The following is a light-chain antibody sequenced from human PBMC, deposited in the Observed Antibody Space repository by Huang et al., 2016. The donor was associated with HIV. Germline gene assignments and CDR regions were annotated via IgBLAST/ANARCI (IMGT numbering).Light chain of an antibody. CDR3: QQYNNWPPWT. J-gene: IGKJ1*01. CDR2: GAS. CDR1: HSVSSN. V-gene: IGKV3-15*01. Sequence: EIVMTQSPATLSVSPGERATLSCRASHSVSSNLAWYQQKPGQAPRLLIFGASTRVTGIPARFSGSGSGTEFTLTISSLQSEDFAVYYCQQYNNWPPWTFGQGTKVEIK.